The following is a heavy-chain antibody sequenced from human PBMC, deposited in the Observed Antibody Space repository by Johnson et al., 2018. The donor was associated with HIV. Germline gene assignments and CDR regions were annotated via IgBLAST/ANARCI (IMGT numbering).Heavy chain of an antibody. Sequence: VQLVESGGGLVKPGGSLRLSCAASGFTFSNAWMSWVRQAPGKGLEWVGRIKSKTDGGTTDYAAPVKGRFTISRDDSKNTLFLQMNSLRAEDTAVYYCARETGDDAFDIWGQGTMVTVSS. J-gene: IGHJ3*02. CDR1: GFTFSNAW. CDR3: ARETGDDAFDI. V-gene: IGHV3-15*01. D-gene: IGHD7-27*01. CDR2: IKSKTDGGTT.